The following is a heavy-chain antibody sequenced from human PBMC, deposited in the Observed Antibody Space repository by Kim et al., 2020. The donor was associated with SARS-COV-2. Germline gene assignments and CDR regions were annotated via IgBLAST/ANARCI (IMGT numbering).Heavy chain of an antibody. J-gene: IGHJ4*02. D-gene: IGHD3-22*01. V-gene: IGHV3-30*02. CDR3: AKEDYYDSSGYYGGYFDY. Sequence: DRFTIARDNSKNTLYLQMNSLRAEDTAVYYCAKEDYYDSSGYYGGYFDYWGQGTLVTVSS.